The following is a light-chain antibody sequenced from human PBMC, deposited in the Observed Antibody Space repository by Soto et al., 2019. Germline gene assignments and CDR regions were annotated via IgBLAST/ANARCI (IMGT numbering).Light chain of an antibody. V-gene: IGKV3-15*01. J-gene: IGKJ1*01. CDR2: GAS. Sequence: EIMLTQSPATLSVSPGERATLSCRASQSVTNNLAWYKQKPGQAPRLLMYGASTRAAGISGRFSGSGSGTEFTLTIFSLQSADFAVYYCQQYDNWPRTFGQGTKVDIK. CDR3: QQYDNWPRT. CDR1: QSVTNN.